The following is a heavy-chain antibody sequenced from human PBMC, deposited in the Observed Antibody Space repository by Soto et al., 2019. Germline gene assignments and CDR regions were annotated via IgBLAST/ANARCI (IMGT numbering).Heavy chain of an antibody. CDR1: CGSISRGGYY. V-gene: IGHV4-31*03. Sequence: ASGTPSVTCTVSCGSISRGGYYWSWIRQHPGKGLEWIGYIFYSGTTYYNPSLKSRVTISVDTSKNQFSLKLSSVTAADTAVYYCARSVDPWGQGTLVTVSS. CDR2: IFYSGTT. J-gene: IGHJ5*02. CDR3: ARSVDP.